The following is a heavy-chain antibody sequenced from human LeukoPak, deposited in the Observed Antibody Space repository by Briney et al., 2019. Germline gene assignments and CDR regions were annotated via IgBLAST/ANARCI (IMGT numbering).Heavy chain of an antibody. V-gene: IGHV4-59*01. CDR2: IYYSGST. J-gene: IGHJ5*02. CDR1: GGSISSYY. D-gene: IGHD5-24*01. CDR3: ARGNGYNSFNWFDP. Sequence: SETLSLTCTASGGSISSYYWSWIRQPPGKGLEWIGYIYYSGSTNYNPSLKSRVTISVDTSKNQFSLKLSSVTAADTAVYYCARGNGYNSFNWFDPWGQGTLVTVSS.